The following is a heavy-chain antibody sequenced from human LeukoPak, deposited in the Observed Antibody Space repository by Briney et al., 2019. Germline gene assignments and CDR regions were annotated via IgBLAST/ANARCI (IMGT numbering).Heavy chain of an antibody. V-gene: IGHV4-61*02. CDR1: GGSISSGSYY. CDR2: IYTSGST. CDR3: ARVTYGSSPDYYYYYYMDV. D-gene: IGHD6-13*01. J-gene: IGHJ6*03. Sequence: PSQTLSLTCTVSGGSISSGSYYWSWIRQPAGKGLEWIGRIYTSGSTNYNPSLKSRVTISVDTSKNQFSLKLSSVTAADTAVYYCARVTYGSSPDYYYYYYMDVWGKGTTVTVSS.